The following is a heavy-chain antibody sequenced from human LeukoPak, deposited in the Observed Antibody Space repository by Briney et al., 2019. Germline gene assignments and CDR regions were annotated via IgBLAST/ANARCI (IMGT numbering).Heavy chain of an antibody. Sequence: GGSLRLSCAASGFTVSSNYMSWVRQAPGKGLEWVSVIYSGGSTYYADSVKGRFTISRDKSKNTLYLQMNSLRAEDTAVYYCTRVIGGNYGGDTWGQGTLVTVSS. CDR2: IYSGGST. CDR1: GFTVSSNY. D-gene: IGHD4-23*01. V-gene: IGHV3-53*01. J-gene: IGHJ5*02. CDR3: TRVIGGNYGGDT.